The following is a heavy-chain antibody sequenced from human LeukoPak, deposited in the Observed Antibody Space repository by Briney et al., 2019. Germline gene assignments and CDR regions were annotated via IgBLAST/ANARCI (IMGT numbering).Heavy chain of an antibody. D-gene: IGHD3-3*01. CDR3: ASPLRPSYHDFWSGYALDY. CDR1: GFTFSSYA. V-gene: IGHV3-30-3*01. Sequence: GGSLRLSCAASGFTFSSYAMHWVRQAPGKGLEWVAVISYDGSNKYYADSVKGRFTISRDNSKNTLYLQMNSLRAEDTAVYYCASPLRPSYHDFWSGYALDYWGQGTLVTVSS. J-gene: IGHJ4*02. CDR2: ISYDGSNK.